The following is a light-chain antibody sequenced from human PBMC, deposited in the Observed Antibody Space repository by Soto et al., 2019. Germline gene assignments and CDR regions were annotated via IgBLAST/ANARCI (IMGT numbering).Light chain of an antibody. CDR1: QSVSNTY. CDR3: QQYGRSPPFT. CDR2: GSS. J-gene: IGKJ3*01. Sequence: EIVVTQSPGTLPLSPGESATLSCRASQSVSNTYLAWYQQKPGQAPRLLIFGSSRRATGIPDRFSGSGSGTDFTLTISRLEPEDFAVYYCQQYGRSPPFTFGPGTKVDI. V-gene: IGKV3-20*01.